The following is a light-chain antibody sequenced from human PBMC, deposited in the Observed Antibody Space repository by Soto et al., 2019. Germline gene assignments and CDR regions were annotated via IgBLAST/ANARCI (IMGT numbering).Light chain of an antibody. CDR3: CAYAGRNTYV. V-gene: IGLV2-11*01. CDR1: SSDAGGYNY. Sequence: QSVLAQPHSVSGSPGQSVTVSCTGTSSDAGGYNYVSWYRQDPGKAPKLVIYDVNRRPSGVPDRFSGSKSGSTASLTISGLQTEDEADYYCCAYAGRNTYVFXTGTKLTVL. J-gene: IGLJ1*01. CDR2: DVN.